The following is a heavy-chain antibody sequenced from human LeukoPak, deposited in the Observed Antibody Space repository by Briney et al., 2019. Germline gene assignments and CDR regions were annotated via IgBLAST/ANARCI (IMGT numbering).Heavy chain of an antibody. Sequence: ASVKVSCKASGYSFSGYYIHWVRQAPGQGLEWMGWISPNSGGTTYAQKFQGRVTMTRDTSISTAYMEVNRLRYDDTAVYYCARLMSSGSYSFDYWGQGTLVTASS. V-gene: IGHV1-2*02. CDR2: ISPNSGGT. J-gene: IGHJ4*02. D-gene: IGHD1-26*01. CDR3: ARLMSSGSYSFDY. CDR1: GYSFSGYY.